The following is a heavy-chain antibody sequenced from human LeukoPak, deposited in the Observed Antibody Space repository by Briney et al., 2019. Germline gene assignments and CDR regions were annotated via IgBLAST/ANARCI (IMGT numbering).Heavy chain of an antibody. D-gene: IGHD1-26*01. V-gene: IGHV4-59*12. Sequence: SETLSLTCTVSGGSISSYYWSWIRQPPGKGLEWIGYIYYSGSTNYNPSLKSRVTISVDTSKNQFSLKLSSVTAADTAVYYCARRRMGSTPDYWGQGTLVTVSS. J-gene: IGHJ4*02. CDR3: ARRRMGSTPDY. CDR1: GGSISSYY. CDR2: IYYSGST.